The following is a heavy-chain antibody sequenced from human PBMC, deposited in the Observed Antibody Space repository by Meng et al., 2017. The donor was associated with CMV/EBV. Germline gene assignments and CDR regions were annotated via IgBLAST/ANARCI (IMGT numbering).Heavy chain of an antibody. CDR2: ISGYNHKT. CDR3: ARDRSGYRSSSARY. J-gene: IGHJ4*02. D-gene: IGHD6-13*01. V-gene: IGHV1-18*01. Sequence: ASVKVSCKTSGYNFSSCGINWLRQAPGQGLECMGSISGYNHKTNHAQNFQGRLSMTIDTSTSIAYMELTSLRSDDTAIYYCARDRSGYRSSSARYWGQGTLVTVSS. CDR1: GYNFSSCG.